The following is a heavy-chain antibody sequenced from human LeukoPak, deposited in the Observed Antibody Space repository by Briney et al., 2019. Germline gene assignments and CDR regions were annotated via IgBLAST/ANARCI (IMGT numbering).Heavy chain of an antibody. J-gene: IGHJ6*03. CDR2: ISSSGSNI. D-gene: IGHD6-13*01. CDR3: AREQAYSITWPYPRAKYYYYMDV. CDR1: GFPFSTYT. V-gene: IGHV3-21*01. Sequence: GGSLRLSCAASGFPFSTYTMNWVRQAPGKGLEWVSSISSSGSNIYYADSVEGRFTISRDNAKNSLFLQMNSLRAEDTSIFYCAREQAYSITWPYPRAKYYYYMDVWGKGTTVTVSS.